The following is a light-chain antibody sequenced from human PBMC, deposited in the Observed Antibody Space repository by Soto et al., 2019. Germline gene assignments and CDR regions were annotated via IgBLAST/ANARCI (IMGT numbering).Light chain of an antibody. Sequence: VITQAPATLSLPAGERATLSRRASQTIDNTLAWYQRKPCQAHGLILYGASTRATGIPARFSGSGSGTEFTSTISSLQSEDFAIYYCQQYNNWPSITFGQGTRLEIK. CDR1: QTIDNT. V-gene: IGKV3-15*01. CDR2: GAS. J-gene: IGKJ5*01. CDR3: QQYNNWPSIT.